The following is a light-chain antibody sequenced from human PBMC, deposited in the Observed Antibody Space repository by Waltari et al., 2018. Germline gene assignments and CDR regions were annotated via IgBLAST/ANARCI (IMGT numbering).Light chain of an antibody. CDR2: NNN. CDR1: SSNIGNPY. V-gene: IGLV1-47*01. CDR3: ATWDDSLRMV. Sequence: QSVLSQPPSAPGSPGHRATMCCSGSSSNIGNPYAYWYQQLHGTAPQLLSYNNNLRPSGVPDRFSGSKSGTSAVLAINGVQSEDEADYYCATWDDSLRMVFGGGTELTVL. J-gene: IGLJ3*02.